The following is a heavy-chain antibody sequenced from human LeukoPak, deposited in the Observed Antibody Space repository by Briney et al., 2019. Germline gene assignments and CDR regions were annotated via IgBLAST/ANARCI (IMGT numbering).Heavy chain of an antibody. J-gene: IGHJ4*02. Sequence: SETLSLTCTVSGYSTSSGYYWGWIRQPPGKGLEWIGSIYHSGSTYYNPSLKSRVTISVDTSKNQFSLKLSSVTAADTAVYYCARPGVGANGYFDYWGQGTLVTVSS. CDR3: ARPGVGANGYFDY. CDR2: IYHSGST. D-gene: IGHD1-26*01. CDR1: GYSTSSGYY. V-gene: IGHV4-38-2*02.